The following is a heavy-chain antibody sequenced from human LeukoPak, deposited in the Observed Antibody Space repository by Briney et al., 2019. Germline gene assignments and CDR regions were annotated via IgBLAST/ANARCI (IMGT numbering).Heavy chain of an antibody. V-gene: IGHV4-31*03. CDR2: IYYSGST. CDR1: GGSISSGGYY. Sequence: SKTLSLTCTVSGGSISSGGYYWSWIRQHPGKGLEWIGYIYYSGSTYYNPSLKSRVTISVDTSKNQFSLKLSSVTAADTAVYYCARSKDTAWFDPWGQGTLVTVSS. D-gene: IGHD5-18*01. CDR3: ARSKDTAWFDP. J-gene: IGHJ5*02.